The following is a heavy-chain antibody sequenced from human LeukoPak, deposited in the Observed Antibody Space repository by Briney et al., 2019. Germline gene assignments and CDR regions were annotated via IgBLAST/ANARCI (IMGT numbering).Heavy chain of an antibody. CDR1: GYTLTELS. CDR2: FDPEDGET. D-gene: IGHD6-6*01. Sequence: ASVKVSCKVSGYTLTELSMHWVRQAPGKGLEWMGGFDPEDGETIYAQKFQGRVTMTEDTSTDTAYMELSSLRSEDTAVYYCATASSREYSGNWFDPWGQGTLVTVSS. J-gene: IGHJ5*02. CDR3: ATASSREYSGNWFDP. V-gene: IGHV1-24*01.